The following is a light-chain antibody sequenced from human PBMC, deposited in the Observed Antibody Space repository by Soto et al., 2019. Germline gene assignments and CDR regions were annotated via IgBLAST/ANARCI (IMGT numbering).Light chain of an antibody. Sequence: DVVMTQSPLSLPVTLGQPASISCRSSQSLVYSDGKTYLNWFQQRPGQSPRRLIYKVSTRDSGVPDRFSGSGSGTDFTLKISRVEAEDVGVYYCMQGTHWPWTFGQGTKVEIK. CDR3: MQGTHWPWT. V-gene: IGKV2-30*01. CDR2: KVS. J-gene: IGKJ1*01. CDR1: QSLVYSDGKTY.